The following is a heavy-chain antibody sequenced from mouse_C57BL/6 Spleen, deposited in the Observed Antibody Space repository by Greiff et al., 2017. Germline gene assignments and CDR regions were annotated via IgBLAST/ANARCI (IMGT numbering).Heavy chain of an antibody. Sequence: QVQLQQPGAELVRPGTSVKLSCKASGYTFASYWMHWVKQRPGQGLEWIGVIDPSDSYTNYNQKFKGKATLTVDTSSSTAYMQLSSLTSEDSAVYYCAREGIYYGSSFDYWGQGTTLTVSS. D-gene: IGHD1-1*01. CDR2: IDPSDSYT. J-gene: IGHJ2*01. CDR1: GYTFASYW. V-gene: IGHV1-59*01. CDR3: AREGIYYGSSFDY.